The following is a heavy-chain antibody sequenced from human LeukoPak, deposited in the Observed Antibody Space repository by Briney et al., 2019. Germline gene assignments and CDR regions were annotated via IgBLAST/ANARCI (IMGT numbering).Heavy chain of an antibody. CDR3: ATGWPLSANHLFDY. D-gene: IGHD5-24*01. CDR2: IPYDESRT. V-gene: IGHV3-30*02. Sequence: GGSLRLSCAVSGFTFSMYGMHWVRQAPGKGLQWVAFIPYDESRTYYADSVKGRFSISRDNSKRMLYLQMNSLRIEDTAVYYCATGWPLSANHLFDYWGRGTLVTVSS. J-gene: IGHJ4*02. CDR1: GFTFSMYG.